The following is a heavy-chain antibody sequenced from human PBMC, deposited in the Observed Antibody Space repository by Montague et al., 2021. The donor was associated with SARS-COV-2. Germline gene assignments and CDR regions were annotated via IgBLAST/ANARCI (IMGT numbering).Heavy chain of an antibody. J-gene: IGHJ6*02. CDR2: IDWDDDK. CDR1: GFPLSTSGMC. Sequence: PALVKPTQTLTLTCTFSGFPLSTSGMCVSWIRQPPGKALEWLALIDWDDDKYYSTSLKTRLTISKDTSKNQVVLTMTNMDPVDTATYYCARIRVVGGVIWGYGMDVWGQGTMVTVSS. CDR3: ARIRVVGGVIWGYGMDV. D-gene: IGHD3-16*02. V-gene: IGHV2-70*01.